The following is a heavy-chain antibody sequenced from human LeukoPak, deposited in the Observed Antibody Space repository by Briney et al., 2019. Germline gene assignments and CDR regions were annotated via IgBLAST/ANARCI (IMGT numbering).Heavy chain of an antibody. CDR3: AKARGSGAYSYYFDY. CDR2: IRYDGSNK. V-gene: IGHV3-30*02. D-gene: IGHD3-10*01. J-gene: IGHJ4*02. Sequence: GGSLRLSCAASGFTFSSYAMHWVRQAPGKGLEWVAFIRYDGSNKYYADSVKGRFTISRDNSKNTLYLQMNSLRAEDTAVYYCAKARGSGAYSYYFDYWGQGTLVTVSS. CDR1: GFTFSSYA.